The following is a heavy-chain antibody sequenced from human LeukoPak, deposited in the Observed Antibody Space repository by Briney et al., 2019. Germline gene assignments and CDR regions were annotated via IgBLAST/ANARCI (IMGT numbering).Heavy chain of an antibody. Sequence: SETLSLTCTVSGYSISSGYYWGWIRQPPGKGLEWIGSIYHSGSTYYNPSLKSRVTISVDTSKNQFSLKLSSVTAADTAVYYCARDFGAARASDYWGQGTLVTVSS. J-gene: IGHJ4*02. V-gene: IGHV4-38-2*02. D-gene: IGHD6-25*01. CDR3: ARDFGAARASDY. CDR2: IYHSGST. CDR1: GYSISSGYY.